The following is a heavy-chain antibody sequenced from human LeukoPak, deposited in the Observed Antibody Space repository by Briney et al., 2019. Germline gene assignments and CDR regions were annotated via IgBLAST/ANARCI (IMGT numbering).Heavy chain of an antibody. CDR1: GGTFSSYA. Sequence: SVKVSCKASGGTFSSYAISWVRQAPGQGLEWMGGIIPIFGTANYAQKFQGRVTITADESTSTAYMELSSPRSEDTAVHYCARDSLQQLEPYYFDYWGQGTLVTVSS. CDR2: IIPIFGTA. D-gene: IGHD6-13*01. J-gene: IGHJ4*02. CDR3: ARDSLQQLEPYYFDY. V-gene: IGHV1-69*13.